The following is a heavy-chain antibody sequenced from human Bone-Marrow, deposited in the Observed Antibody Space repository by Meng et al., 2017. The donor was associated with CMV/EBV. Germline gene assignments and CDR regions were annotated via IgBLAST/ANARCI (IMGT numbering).Heavy chain of an antibody. CDR2: IYYSGST. CDR1: GGSISSYY. D-gene: IGHD1-26*01. Sequence: SETLSLTCTVSGGSISSYYWSWIRQPPGKGLEWIGYIYYSGSTNYNPSLKSRVTISVDTSKNQFSLKLSSVTAADTAVYYCAGVGATGNFYYWGQGTLVTVSS. J-gene: IGHJ4*02. V-gene: IGHV4-59*01. CDR3: AGVGATGNFYY.